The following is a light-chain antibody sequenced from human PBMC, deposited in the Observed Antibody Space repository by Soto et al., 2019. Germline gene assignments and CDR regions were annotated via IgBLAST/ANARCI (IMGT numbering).Light chain of an antibody. CDR2: GAS. CDR3: QQYGSSWT. Sequence: EIVLTQSPGTLSLSPGERATLSCRASQSVTYNYLAWYQQKPGQAPRLLIYGASNRATGIPARFSGSGSGTDFTLAISRLEPEDFAVYYCQQYGSSWTFGQGTKVEIK. CDR1: QSVTYNY. V-gene: IGKV3-20*01. J-gene: IGKJ1*01.